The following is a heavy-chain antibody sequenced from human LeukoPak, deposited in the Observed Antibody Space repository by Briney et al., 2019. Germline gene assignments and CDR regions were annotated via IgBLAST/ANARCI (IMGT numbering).Heavy chain of an antibody. D-gene: IGHD6-13*01. CDR2: IHNSGTT. V-gene: IGHV4-4*07. J-gene: IGHJ4*02. CDR1: GASISSHY. CDR3: ARDRAAAGMGRGGDFDY. Sequence: PSETLSLTCTVSGASISSHYWTWIRQPAGKGLEWIGRIHNSGTTNYNPSLKSRVPMSVDTSRNQFSLKLTSVTAADTAVYYCARDRAAAGMGRGGDFDYWGQGTLVTASS.